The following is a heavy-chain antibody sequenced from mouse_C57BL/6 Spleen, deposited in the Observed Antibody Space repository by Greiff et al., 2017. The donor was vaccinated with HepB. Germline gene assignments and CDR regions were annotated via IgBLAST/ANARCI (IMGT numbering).Heavy chain of an antibody. D-gene: IGHD2-3*01. V-gene: IGHV5-6*01. CDR3: ARHEAYDYFDY. Sequence: EVQGVESGGDLVKPGGSLKLSCAASGFTFSSYGMSWVRQTPDKRLEWVATISSGGSYTYYPDSVKGRFTISRDNAKNTLYLQMSSLKSEDTAMYYCARHEAYDYFDYWGQGTTLTVSS. J-gene: IGHJ2*01. CDR2: ISSGGSYT. CDR1: GFTFSSYG.